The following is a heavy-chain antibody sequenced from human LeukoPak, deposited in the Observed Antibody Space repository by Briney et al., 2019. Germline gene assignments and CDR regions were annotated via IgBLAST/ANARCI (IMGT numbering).Heavy chain of an antibody. CDR3: AKVGQLVPTFDY. Sequence: GGSLRLSCAASGFIFSDYYMIWIRQAPGKGLEWVSHIGKSGSPIYYADSVKGRFTISRDNAKNSLYLQMKSLRAEDTAVYYCAKVGQLVPTFDYWGQGTLVTVSS. CDR2: IGKSGSPI. J-gene: IGHJ4*02. V-gene: IGHV3-11*01. D-gene: IGHD6-6*01. CDR1: GFIFSDYY.